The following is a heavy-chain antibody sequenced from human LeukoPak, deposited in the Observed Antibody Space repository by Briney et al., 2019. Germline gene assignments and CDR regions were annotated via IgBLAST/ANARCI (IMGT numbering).Heavy chain of an antibody. Sequence: TGGSLRLSCAASGFNFNTYSMTWVRQPPGKGLEWVSYISSSSSTIFYGDSVKGRFTISRDNAKSSLYLQMNSLRAEDTAVCYCARDEPDGGSASWGQGTLVTVSS. V-gene: IGHV3-48*01. CDR2: ISSSSSTI. J-gene: IGHJ4*02. CDR1: GFNFNTYS. CDR3: ARDEPDGGSAS. D-gene: IGHD2-2*01.